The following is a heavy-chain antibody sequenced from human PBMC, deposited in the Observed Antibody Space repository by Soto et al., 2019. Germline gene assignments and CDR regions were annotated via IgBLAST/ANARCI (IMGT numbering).Heavy chain of an antibody. Sequence: EVQLLESGGGLVRPGGSLRLSCTASGFSFSSYALSWFRQAPGKGLEWVSTISGSGGKTYYADSVKGRFSISRDTSKTTLYLEMTSLRVEDTAVYYCARWSFLDYWGQGTRVTVS. D-gene: IGHD1-26*01. CDR1: GFSFSSYA. V-gene: IGHV3-23*01. J-gene: IGHJ4*02. CDR2: ISGSGGKT. CDR3: ARWSFLDY.